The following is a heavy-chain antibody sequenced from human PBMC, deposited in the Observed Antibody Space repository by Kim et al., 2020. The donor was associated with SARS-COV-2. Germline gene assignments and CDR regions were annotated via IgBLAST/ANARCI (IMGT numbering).Heavy chain of an antibody. D-gene: IGHD1-26*01. CDR1: GFTFEDYA. V-gene: IGHV3-43D*03. CDR2: ISWDGSDI. Sequence: GGSLRLSCVTSGFTFEDYAMHWVRQAPGRGLEWVSLISWDGSDIYYEDSVKGRFTISRDNAKNSLYLKMNSLRPEDTAFYYCAKDIGFSVLGATDGMIDYWGRGTLVTVPS. CDR3: AKDIGFSVLGATDGMIDY. J-gene: IGHJ4*02.